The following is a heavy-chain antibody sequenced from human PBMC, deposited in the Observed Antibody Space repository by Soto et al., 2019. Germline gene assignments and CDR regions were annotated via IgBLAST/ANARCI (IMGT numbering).Heavy chain of an antibody. CDR1: GDSVSSGSFY. D-gene: IGHD3-3*01. CDR3: ARQTTIFGVVVGRSGMDV. V-gene: IGHV4-61*01. J-gene: IGHJ6*02. Sequence: SETLSLTCTVSGDSVSSGSFYWTWIRQPPGKGLEWIGYIYYSGSTRYNPSLESRVTISVDKSKNQFSLKLTSVTAADTAVYYCARQTTIFGVVVGRSGMDVWGQGTTVTVSS. CDR2: IYYSGST.